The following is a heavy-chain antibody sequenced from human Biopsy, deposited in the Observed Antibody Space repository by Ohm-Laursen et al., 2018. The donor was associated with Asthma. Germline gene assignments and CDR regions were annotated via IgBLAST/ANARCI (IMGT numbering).Heavy chain of an antibody. Sequence: SLRLSCAASGFAVSRDYMFWVRQAPGKGLEWVSVIYSGGTSHTADSVRGRLTISRDFSKNTLHLQMHSLRVEDTAVYYCARGDSSGWSHYYFDYWGQGTLVTASS. CDR3: ARGDSSGWSHYYFDY. CDR2: IYSGGTS. CDR1: GFAVSRDY. V-gene: IGHV3-53*01. D-gene: IGHD6-19*01. J-gene: IGHJ4*02.